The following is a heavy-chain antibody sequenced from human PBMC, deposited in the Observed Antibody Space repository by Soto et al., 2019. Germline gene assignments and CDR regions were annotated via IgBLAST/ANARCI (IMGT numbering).Heavy chain of an antibody. CDR2: IIPMFGTA. CDR3: ASGIQLWLRRINNGYSG. J-gene: IGHJ4*02. D-gene: IGHD5-18*01. Sequence: QVQLVQSGAEVKKPESSVKVSCKAPGGTFSTYAISWVRQAPGQGLEWMGGIIPMFGTANYAQRFEDRVTITPDESTNTVYMELSSLTSEDTAVYFCASGIQLWLRRINNGYSGWGQGTLVTVSS. V-gene: IGHV1-69*05. CDR1: GGTFSTYA.